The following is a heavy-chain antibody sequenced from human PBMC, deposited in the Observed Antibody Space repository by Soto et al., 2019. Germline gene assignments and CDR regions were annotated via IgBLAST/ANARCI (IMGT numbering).Heavy chain of an antibody. CDR1: GFTFNNYA. D-gene: IGHD1-7*01. CDR2: ISANGQGI. J-gene: IGHJ4*02. CDR3: AKDRNYPRDQFHN. Sequence: GGSLRLSCSASGFTFNNYAMSWVRQAPGKGLEWVSAISANGQGIYYADSVKGRFIISRDSSKNTVFLHMDSLTAEDTAVYYCAKDRNYPRDQFHNWGQGTLVTVSS. V-gene: IGHV3-23*01.